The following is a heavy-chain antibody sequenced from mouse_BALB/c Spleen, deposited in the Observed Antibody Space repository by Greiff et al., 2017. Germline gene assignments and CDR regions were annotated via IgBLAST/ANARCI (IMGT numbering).Heavy chain of an antibody. CDR3: ARLKPSRDGSSYDYAMDY. J-gene: IGHJ4*01. CDR2: ISSGGSYT. D-gene: IGHD1-1*01. Sequence: EVKLMESGGDLVKPGGSLKLSCAASGFTFSSYGMSWVRQTPDKRLEWVATISSGGSYTYYPDSVKGRFTISRDNAKNTLYLQMSSLKSEDTAMYYCARLKPSRDGSSYDYAMDYWGQGTSVTVSS. V-gene: IGHV5-6*01. CDR1: GFTFSSYG.